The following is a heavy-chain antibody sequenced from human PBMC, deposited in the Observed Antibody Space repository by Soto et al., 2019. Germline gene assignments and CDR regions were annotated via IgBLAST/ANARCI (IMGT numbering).Heavy chain of an antibody. CDR3: ARFSSSSYSSYFDY. J-gene: IGHJ4*02. Sequence: QLQLQESGSGLVKPSQTLSLTCAVSGGSISSGGYSWSWIRQPPGKGLEWIGYIYHSGSTYDNPLLKSRVNISVDRSKNQFSLELSSVTAADTAVYYCARFSSSSYSSYFDYWGQGTLVTVSS. CDR2: IYHSGST. V-gene: IGHV4-30-2*01. CDR1: GGSISSGGYS. D-gene: IGHD6-6*01.